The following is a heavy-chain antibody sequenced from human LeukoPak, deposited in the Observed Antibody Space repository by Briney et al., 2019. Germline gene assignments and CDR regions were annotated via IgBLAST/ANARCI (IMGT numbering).Heavy chain of an antibody. D-gene: IGHD3-10*01. CDR3: ARQRESGSSDYYYYMDV. CDR2: IYYSGST. J-gene: IGHJ6*03. Sequence: SETLSLTCTVSGGSISSSSYYWGWIRQPPGKGLEWIGSIYYSGSTYYNPSLKSRVTISVDTSKNQFSLKLSSVTAADTAVYYCARQRESGSSDYYYYMDVWGKGTTVTISS. CDR1: GGSISSSSYY. V-gene: IGHV4-39*01.